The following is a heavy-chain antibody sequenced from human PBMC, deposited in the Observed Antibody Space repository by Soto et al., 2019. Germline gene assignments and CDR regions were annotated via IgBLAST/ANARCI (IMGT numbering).Heavy chain of an antibody. Sequence: EVQLLESGGGLVQPGGSLRLSCGVSGFTFNDFEMNWVRQAPGKGLEWLAYIDGSGTTKKYADSVRGRFTISRDNHISSLFLQMSSLSAADPAIYYCARGLGRVNYWGQGTLVSVSS. CDR2: IDGSGTTK. J-gene: IGHJ4*02. CDR3: ARGLGRVNY. CDR1: GFTFNDFE. V-gene: IGHV3-48*03. D-gene: IGHD3-16*01.